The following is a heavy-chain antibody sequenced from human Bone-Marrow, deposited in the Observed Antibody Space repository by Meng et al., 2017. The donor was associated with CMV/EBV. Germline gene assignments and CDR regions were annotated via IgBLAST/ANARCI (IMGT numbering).Heavy chain of an antibody. CDR1: GFSLNANGMR. V-gene: IGHV2-70D*14. Sequence: SGPTLVKPTQTLTLTCAFSGFSLNANGMRVNWIRQPPGKALEWLARIDWDDDKFYSASLKTRLAISKDTSRNQVVLTMTNMDPVDTGTYYCARSRLYSNSSDYWGLGTLVTVSS. D-gene: IGHD5-12*01. CDR2: IDWDDDK. CDR3: ARSRLYSNSSDY. J-gene: IGHJ4*02.